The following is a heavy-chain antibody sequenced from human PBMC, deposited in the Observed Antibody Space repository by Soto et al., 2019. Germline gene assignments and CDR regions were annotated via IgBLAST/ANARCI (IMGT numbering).Heavy chain of an antibody. J-gene: IGHJ4*02. D-gene: IGHD3-16*02. Sequence: GASVKVSCKASGGTFSSYAISWVRQAPGQGLEWMGGIIPIFGTANYAQKFQGRVTITADESTSTAYMELSSLRSEDTAVYYCARDTVSEDDDVWGSYRYSYFDYWGQGTLVPVSS. CDR1: GGTFSSYA. CDR2: IIPIFGTA. V-gene: IGHV1-69*13. CDR3: ARDTVSEDDDVWGSYRYSYFDY.